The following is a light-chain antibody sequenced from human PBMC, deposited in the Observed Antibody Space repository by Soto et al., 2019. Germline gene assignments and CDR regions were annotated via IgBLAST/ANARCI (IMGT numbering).Light chain of an antibody. V-gene: IGLV2-11*01. CDR2: DVS. J-gene: IGLJ1*01. CDR3: CSYAGSPFYV. Sequence: LTQPRSVSGSPGQSVTISCTGTSSDVGGYNYVSWYQQHPGKAPKLMIYDVSKRPSGVPDRFSGSKSGNTASLTISGLQAEDEADYYCCSYAGSPFYVFGTGTKVTVL. CDR1: SSDVGGYNY.